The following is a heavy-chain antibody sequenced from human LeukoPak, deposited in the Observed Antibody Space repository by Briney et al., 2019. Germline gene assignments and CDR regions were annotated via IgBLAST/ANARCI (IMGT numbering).Heavy chain of an antibody. Sequence: SETLSLTCAVSGGSLSGYFWTWIRQTPGKGLEWIGEINYRGRSNYNPSLKSRVSTSVDTSQNLFSLKLTSVSAADRAVYYCARGGRGDVVVTALDYWGQGTLVTVSS. D-gene: IGHD2-21*02. J-gene: IGHJ4*02. CDR1: GGSLSGYF. CDR2: INYRGRS. V-gene: IGHV4-34*01. CDR3: ARGGRGDVVVTALDY.